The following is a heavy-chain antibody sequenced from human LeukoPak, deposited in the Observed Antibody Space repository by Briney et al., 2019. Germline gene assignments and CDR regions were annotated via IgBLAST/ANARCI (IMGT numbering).Heavy chain of an antibody. Sequence: SETLSLTCTVSGGSISIYFWSWIRQPPGKGLEWIGYIYNIGSTDYNPSLKSRVAISVDTAKNQFSLKLRSVTAADTAVYYCARESGYSSSSGFFDFWGQGTLVTVSS. V-gene: IGHV4-59*01. CDR1: GGSISIYF. CDR2: IYNIGST. CDR3: ARESGYSSSSGFFDF. J-gene: IGHJ4*02. D-gene: IGHD6-6*01.